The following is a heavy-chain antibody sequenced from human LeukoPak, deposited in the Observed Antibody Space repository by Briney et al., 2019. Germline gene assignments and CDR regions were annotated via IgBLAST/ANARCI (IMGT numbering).Heavy chain of an antibody. J-gene: IGHJ4*02. Sequence: PSQTLSLTCTVSGGSISSGGNYWSWLRQLPGKGLEWIGYIYYVGNTNYNPSLKSRLSMSVDTSKNQFSLRLTSVTAASTAVYYCARVEVIGSTRYFDYWGQGAMVSVSS. V-gene: IGHV4-31*03. CDR2: IYYVGNT. D-gene: IGHD3-16*02. CDR1: GGSISSGGNY. CDR3: ARVEVIGSTRYFDY.